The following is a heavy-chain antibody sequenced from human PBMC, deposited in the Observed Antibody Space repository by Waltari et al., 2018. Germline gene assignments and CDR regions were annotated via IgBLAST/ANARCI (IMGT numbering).Heavy chain of an antibody. Sequence: EVQLLESGGGLVQPGGSLRLSCAASGFTFSSYAMSWVRQAQGKGLELVSVISGSGGSTYYADSVKGRFTISRDNSKNTLYLQMNSLRAEDTAVYYCAKDLGYYGSGSNYFDYCGQGTLVTVSS. CDR3: AKDLGYYGSGSNYFDY. V-gene: IGHV3-23*01. D-gene: IGHD3-10*01. CDR2: ISGSGGST. CDR1: GFTFSSYA. J-gene: IGHJ4*02.